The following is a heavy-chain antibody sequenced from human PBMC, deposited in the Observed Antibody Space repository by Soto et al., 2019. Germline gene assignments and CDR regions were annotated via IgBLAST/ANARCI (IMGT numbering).Heavy chain of an antibody. CDR3: ARLDCVSPTCQFDY. J-gene: IGHJ4*02. D-gene: IGHD2-21*01. V-gene: IGHV4-61*01. CDR1: GGSVKSDSYY. Sequence: QVQLQESGPGLVKPSETLSLTCTVSGGSVKSDSYYWAWIRQPPGKGLEWIGYIYYSGSTNSNPSLTRRVTLSVYTSKNQFSLKLTSVTAADTPVYYCARLDCVSPTCQFDYWGQGTLVTVSS. CDR2: IYYSGST.